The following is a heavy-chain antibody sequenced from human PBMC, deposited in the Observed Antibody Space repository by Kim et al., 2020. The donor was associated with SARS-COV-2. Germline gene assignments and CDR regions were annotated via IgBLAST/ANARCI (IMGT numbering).Heavy chain of an antibody. CDR2: IYYSGRT. D-gene: IGHD6-19*01. Sequence: SETLSLTCTVSGGSISSSSYYWGWIRQPPGKGLEWIGSIYYSGRTYYNPSLKSRVTISVDTSKNQFSLKLGSVTAADTAVYYCARVYLGQWLVRWFDPWGQGTLVTVSS. J-gene: IGHJ5*02. V-gene: IGHV4-39*07. CDR3: ARVYLGQWLVRWFDP. CDR1: GGSISSSSYY.